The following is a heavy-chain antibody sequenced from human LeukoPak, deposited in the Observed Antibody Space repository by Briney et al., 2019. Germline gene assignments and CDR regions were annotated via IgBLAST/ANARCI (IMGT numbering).Heavy chain of an antibody. CDR1: GFTFSSYG. CDR2: ITGNGGTT. Sequence: PGGSLRLSCAASGFTFSSYGMGWVRQAPGKGLEWVSAITGNGGTTYYADSVKGRLTISRDNSKNTLYLQMNSLRAEDTAVYYCAKDRRTLDAFDIWGQGTMVTVSS. J-gene: IGHJ3*02. CDR3: AKDRRTLDAFDI. V-gene: IGHV3-23*01.